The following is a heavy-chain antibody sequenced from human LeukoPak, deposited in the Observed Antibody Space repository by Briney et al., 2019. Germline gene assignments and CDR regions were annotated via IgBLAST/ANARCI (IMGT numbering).Heavy chain of an antibody. CDR3: ARGGGLDV. Sequence: GGSRRLSCAASGFTFSSYWMNWARQAPGKGLEWVASINHNGNVNYYVDSVKGRFTISRDNAKNSLYLQMSNLRAEDTAVYFCARGGGLDVWGQGATVTVSS. J-gene: IGHJ6*02. CDR1: GFTFSSYW. CDR2: INHNGNVN. D-gene: IGHD3-16*01. V-gene: IGHV3-7*03.